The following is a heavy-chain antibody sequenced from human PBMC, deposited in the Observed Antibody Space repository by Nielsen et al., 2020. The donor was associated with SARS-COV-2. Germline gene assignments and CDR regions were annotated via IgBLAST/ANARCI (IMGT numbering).Heavy chain of an antibody. CDR1: GDSISSGGYY. D-gene: IGHD5-12*01. CDR3: ARESSGYDHYNYGMDV. V-gene: IGHV4-31*03. J-gene: IGHJ6*02. CDR2: IYFSGRT. Sequence: SETLSLTFTVSGDSISSGGYYWSWIRHHPGKGLEWIGYIYFSGRTCYNPSLKSRVTISVDTSKNQFSLSLMSVTAADTAVYYCARESSGYDHYNYGMDVWGQGTTVTVAS.